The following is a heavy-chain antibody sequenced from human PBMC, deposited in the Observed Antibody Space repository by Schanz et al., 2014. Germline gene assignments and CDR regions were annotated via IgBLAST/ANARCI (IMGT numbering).Heavy chain of an antibody. Sequence: QVQLVQSGAEVKKPGASVKVSCKASGYTFTSYGISWVRQAPGQGLEWMGWINGYNGHTLYAQNFQGRVTITADKATSTAYMELTSLRSEDTAVYNCAGTYCSSTSCYTGYYYMDVWGKGTTVTVSS. V-gene: IGHV1-18*01. D-gene: IGHD2-2*02. CDR3: AGTYCSSTSCYTGYYYMDV. CDR2: INGYNGHT. J-gene: IGHJ6*03. CDR1: GYTFTSYG.